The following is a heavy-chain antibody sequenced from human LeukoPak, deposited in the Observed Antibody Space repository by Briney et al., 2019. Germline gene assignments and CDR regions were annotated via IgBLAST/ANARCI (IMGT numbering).Heavy chain of an antibody. V-gene: IGHV1-18*01. Sequence: ASVKVSCKASGYTFTSYGISWVRQAPGQGLEWMGWISAYNGNTNYAQKLQGRVTMTTDTSTSTAYMELRSLRSDDTAVYYCAAGYCSGGSCSVLFDYWGQGTLVTVSS. CDR3: AAGYCSGGSCSVLFDY. J-gene: IGHJ4*02. D-gene: IGHD2-15*01. CDR1: GYTFTSYG. CDR2: ISAYNGNT.